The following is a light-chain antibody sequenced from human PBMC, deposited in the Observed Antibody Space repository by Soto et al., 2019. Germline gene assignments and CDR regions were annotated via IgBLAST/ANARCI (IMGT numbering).Light chain of an antibody. CDR1: QSISNN. CDR2: GAS. Sequence: IWMTQSPATLSRSPGEKATLSWGASQSISNNFAWFQQKPGQVPRLLIYGASNRATGVSARLSGSGSGTEFTLTISSMKSEDFAVYYCLQYHYRWTFGHGTKVDIK. CDR3: LQYHYRWT. V-gene: IGKV3-15*01. J-gene: IGKJ1*01.